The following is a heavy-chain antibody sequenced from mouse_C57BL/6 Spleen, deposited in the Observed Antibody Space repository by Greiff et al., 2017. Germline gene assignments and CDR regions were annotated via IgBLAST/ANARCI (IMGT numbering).Heavy chain of an antibody. CDR2: IYPGDGDT. CDR1: GYAFSSYW. J-gene: IGHJ1*03. CDR3: ARVTTVPYFDV. Sequence: QVQLQQSGAELVKPGASVKISCKASGYAFSSYWMNWVKQRPGKGLEWIGQIYPGDGDTNYNGKFKGKATLTADKSSSTAYMQLSSLTSDDSAVYFCARVTTVPYFDVWGTGTTVTVSS. D-gene: IGHD1-1*01. V-gene: IGHV1-80*01.